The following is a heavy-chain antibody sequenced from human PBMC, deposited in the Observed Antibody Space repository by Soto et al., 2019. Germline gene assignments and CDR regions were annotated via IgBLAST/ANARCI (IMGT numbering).Heavy chain of an antibody. D-gene: IGHD3-22*01. CDR3: ASRLYNTSGYRYFDF. Sequence: PGESLKISCKASGYSFSSYWIGWVRQIPGKGLEWMGIIFPDDSETRYSPSFQGKVSISVDKSITTAYLQWSSLKASDTAMYYCASRLYNTSGYRYFDFWGQGTLVTVSS. V-gene: IGHV5-51*01. CDR2: IFPDDSET. J-gene: IGHJ4*02. CDR1: GYSFSSYW.